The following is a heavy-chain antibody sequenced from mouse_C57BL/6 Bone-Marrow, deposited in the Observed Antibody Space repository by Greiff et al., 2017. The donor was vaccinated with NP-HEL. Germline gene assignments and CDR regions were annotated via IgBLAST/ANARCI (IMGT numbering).Heavy chain of an antibody. V-gene: IGHV14-4*01. CDR3: TTSYYGSSDDD. CDR2: IDPENGDT. D-gene: IGHD1-1*01. CDR1: GFNIKDDY. Sequence: VQLQQSGAELVRPGASVKLSCTASGFNIKDDYMHWVKQRPEQGLEWIGWIDPENGDTEYASKFQGKATITADTSSNTAYLQLSSLTSEDTAVYYCTTSYYGSSDDDWGQGTTLTVSS. J-gene: IGHJ2*01.